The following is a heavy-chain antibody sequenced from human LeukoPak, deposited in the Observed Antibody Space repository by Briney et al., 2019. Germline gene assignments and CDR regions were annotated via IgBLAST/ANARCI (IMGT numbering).Heavy chain of an antibody. D-gene: IGHD3-3*01. CDR3: ARDRGESTIFGVVKSRWFDP. Sequence: SVKVSCKASGGTFSSYAISWVRQAPGQGLEWMGGIIPIFGTADYAQKFQGRVTITTDESTSTAYMELGSLRSEDTAVYYCARDRGESTIFGVVKSRWFDPWGQGTLVTVSS. CDR2: IIPIFGTA. J-gene: IGHJ5*02. CDR1: GGTFSSYA. V-gene: IGHV1-69*05.